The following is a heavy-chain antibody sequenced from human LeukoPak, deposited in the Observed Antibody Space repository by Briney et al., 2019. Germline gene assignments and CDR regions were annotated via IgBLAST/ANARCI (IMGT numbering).Heavy chain of an antibody. CDR2: IYYSGSA. Sequence: SETLSLTCTVSGGSISSGGYYWSWIRQHPGKGLEWIGYIYYSGSAYYNPSLKSRVTISVDTSKNQFSLKLSSVTAADTAVYYCARARYYYDSSGYCHFDYWGQGTLVTVSS. J-gene: IGHJ4*02. D-gene: IGHD3-22*01. V-gene: IGHV4-31*03. CDR1: GGSISSGGYY. CDR3: ARARYYYDSSGYCHFDY.